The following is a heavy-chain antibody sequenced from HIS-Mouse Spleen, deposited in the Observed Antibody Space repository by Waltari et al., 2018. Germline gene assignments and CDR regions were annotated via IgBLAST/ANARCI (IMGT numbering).Heavy chain of an antibody. CDR3: EGVYGSGSYYFDY. D-gene: IGHD3-10*01. V-gene: IGHV3-30*03. CDR2: ITYDGSNK. CDR1: GFTFSSYG. J-gene: IGHJ4*02. Sequence: QVQLVESGGGVVQPGRSLRLPCSASGFTFSSYGMHWVRQAPGKGLEWVAVITYDGSNKYYADSVKGRFTISRDNSKNTLYLQMNSLRAEDTAVYYCEGVYGSGSYYFDYWGQGTLVTVSS.